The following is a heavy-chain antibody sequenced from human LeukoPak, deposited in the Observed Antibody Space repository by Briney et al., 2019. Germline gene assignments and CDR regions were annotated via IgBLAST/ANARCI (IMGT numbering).Heavy chain of an antibody. Sequence: GGSLRLSCAASGFSFSNYAMSWVRQAPGKGLEWVSAISGRGANTYYADSVKGRFTISRDNSKNTLYMQMNSLRAEDTAVYYCAKAVVIVPTATPFDYWGQGTLVTVSS. CDR3: AKAVVIVPTATPFDY. CDR2: ISGRGANT. CDR1: GFSFSNYA. J-gene: IGHJ4*02. D-gene: IGHD2-2*01. V-gene: IGHV3-23*01.